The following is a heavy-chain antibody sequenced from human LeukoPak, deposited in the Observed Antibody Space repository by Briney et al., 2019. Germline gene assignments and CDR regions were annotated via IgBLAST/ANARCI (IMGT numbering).Heavy chain of an antibody. V-gene: IGHV3-23*01. CDR3: ARSGVYYYYGMDV. Sequence: PGGSLRLSCAASGFTFSSYAMSWVRQAPGKGLEWVSAISGSGGSTYYADSVKGRFTISRDNSKNTLYLQMNSLRAEDTAVYYCARSGVYYYYGMDVWGQGTTVTVSS. J-gene: IGHJ6*02. CDR1: GFTFSSYA. CDR2: ISGSGGST.